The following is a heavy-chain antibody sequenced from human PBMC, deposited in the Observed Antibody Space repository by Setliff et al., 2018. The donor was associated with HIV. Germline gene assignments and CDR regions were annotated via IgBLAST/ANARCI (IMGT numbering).Heavy chain of an antibody. CDR1: GDSISSTTFY. CDR3: VRHVWSDDFLVPGWFDS. CDR2: INYSGIT. D-gene: IGHD3-3*01. Sequence: SETLSLTCTVSGDSISSTTFYWVWIRQPPGKGLEWIGIINYSGITYYSSSLKSRVTVSVDTSRIQFSLKLTSVTAADTAVYKCVRHVWSDDFLVPGWFDSWSQGTLVTVSS. V-gene: IGHV4-39*01. J-gene: IGHJ5*01.